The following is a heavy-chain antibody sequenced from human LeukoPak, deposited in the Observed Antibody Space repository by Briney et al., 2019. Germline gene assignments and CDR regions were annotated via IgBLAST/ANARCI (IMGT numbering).Heavy chain of an antibody. D-gene: IGHD6-19*01. CDR3: ARHAVAGAWVGAFDI. Sequence: SETLSLTCTVSGGSISSNSYYWGWIRQPPGKGLEWIGSIYYSGSTYYNPSLKSRVTISVDTSKNQFSLKLSSVTAADTAVYYCARHAVAGAWVGAFDIWGQGTMVTVSS. J-gene: IGHJ3*02. CDR1: GGSISSNSYY. CDR2: IYYSGST. V-gene: IGHV4-39*01.